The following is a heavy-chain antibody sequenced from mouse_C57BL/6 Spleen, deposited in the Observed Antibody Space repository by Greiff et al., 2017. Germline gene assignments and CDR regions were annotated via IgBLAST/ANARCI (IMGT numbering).Heavy chain of an antibody. V-gene: IGHV3-6*01. Sequence: EVQLVESGPGLVKPSQSLSLTCSVTGYSITSGYYWNWIRQFPGNKLEWMGYISYDGSNNYNPSLKNRISITRDTSKNQFFLKLNSVTTEDTATYYCARDRVYGSSYGYFDVWGTGTTVTVSS. CDR1: GYSITSGYY. D-gene: IGHD1-1*01. J-gene: IGHJ1*03. CDR3: ARDRVYGSSYGYFDV. CDR2: ISYDGSN.